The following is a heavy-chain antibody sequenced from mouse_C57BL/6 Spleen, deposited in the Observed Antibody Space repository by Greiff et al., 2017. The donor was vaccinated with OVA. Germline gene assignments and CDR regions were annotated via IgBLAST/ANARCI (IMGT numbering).Heavy chain of an antibody. V-gene: IGHV1-64*01. CDR2: IHPNSGST. J-gene: IGHJ4*01. D-gene: IGHD1-3*01. CDR3: ARRELVYYAMDY. Sequence: QVQLQQPGAELVKPGASVKLSCKASGYTFTSYWMHWVKQRPGQGLEWIGMIHPNSGSTNSNEKFKSKATLTVDTSSSTAYMQLSSLTSEDSAVCECARRELVYYAMDYWGQGTSVTVSA. CDR1: GYTFTSYW.